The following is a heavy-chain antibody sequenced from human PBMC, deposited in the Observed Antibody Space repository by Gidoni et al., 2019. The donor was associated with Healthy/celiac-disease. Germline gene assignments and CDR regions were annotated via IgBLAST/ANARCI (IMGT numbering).Heavy chain of an antibody. D-gene: IGHD3-10*01. CDR2: ISSNGGST. Sequence: EVQLVESGGGLVQPGGSLVLSCAASRFTFSSYAMHWVRQAPGKGLEYVSAISSNGGSTYYANSVKGRFTISRDNSKNTLYLQMGSLRAEDMAVYYCARALGLLWFGESAFDIWGQGTMVTVSS. V-gene: IGHV3-64*01. J-gene: IGHJ3*02. CDR3: ARALGLLWFGESAFDI. CDR1: RFTFSSYA.